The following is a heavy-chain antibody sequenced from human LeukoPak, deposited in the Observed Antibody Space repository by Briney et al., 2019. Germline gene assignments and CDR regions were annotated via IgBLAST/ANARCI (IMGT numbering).Heavy chain of an antibody. J-gene: IGHJ4*02. D-gene: IGHD3-10*01. CDR2: IRSKRNSDTT. CDR3: ARERDYYGSGSEEYYFDS. CDR1: GFTFSDHY. V-gene: IGHV3-72*01. Sequence: GGSLRLSCAASGFTFSDHYMDWVRQAPGEGLEWVGRIRSKRNSDTTQYAASVKGRFAISRDDSKNSLYLQMNSLKTEDTAVYYCARERDYYGSGSEEYYFDSWGQGTLVTVSS.